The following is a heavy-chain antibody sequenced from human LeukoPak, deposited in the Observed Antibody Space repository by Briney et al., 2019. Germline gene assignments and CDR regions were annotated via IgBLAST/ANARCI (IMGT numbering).Heavy chain of an antibody. Sequence: GGSLRLSCAASGFTFSNYAMSWVRQAPGKGLEWVSAFSGSGVSTHYADSVKGRFTISRDNVKNTLYLQMNSLTAEDTAVYYCARDAVNWGQGTLVTVSS. V-gene: IGHV3-23*01. CDR3: ARDAVN. D-gene: IGHD6-19*01. CDR1: GFTFSNYA. J-gene: IGHJ4*02. CDR2: FSGSGVST.